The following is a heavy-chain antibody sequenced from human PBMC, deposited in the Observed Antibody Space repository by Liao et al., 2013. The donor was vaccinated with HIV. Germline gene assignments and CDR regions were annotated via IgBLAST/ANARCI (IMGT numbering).Heavy chain of an antibody. CDR1: GVFISRTDFC. D-gene: IGHD3-10*01. CDR3: AREVPITMVRGAVYYYYYMDV. J-gene: IGHJ6*03. V-gene: IGHV4-39*07. CDR2: ISHSGTT. Sequence: QVLLQESGPGLVKPSETLSLTCTVSGVFISRTDFCWVWVRQAPGKGLEWVGAISHSGTTFYNPSLKGRLTVSVNKAKNQVSLKVTSVTAADTAVYYCAREVPITMVRGAVYYYYYMDVWGKGTTVTVSS.